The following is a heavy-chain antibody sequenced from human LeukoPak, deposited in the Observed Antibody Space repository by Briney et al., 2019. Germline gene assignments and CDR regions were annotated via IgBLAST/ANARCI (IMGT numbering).Heavy chain of an antibody. CDR1: GYTFTGYY. D-gene: IGHD2/OR15-2a*01. CDR3: AAGYKFQYFYANMYI. Sequence: ASVKVSCKASGYTFTGYYLHWVRQAPGQGLEWMGRINPNSGGSNYALRFQGRVTMTRDTSINTAYMELSRLRSDDTAIYYCAAGYKFQYFYANMYIWGQGTMVTVSS. V-gene: IGHV1-2*06. J-gene: IGHJ3*02. CDR2: INPNSGGS.